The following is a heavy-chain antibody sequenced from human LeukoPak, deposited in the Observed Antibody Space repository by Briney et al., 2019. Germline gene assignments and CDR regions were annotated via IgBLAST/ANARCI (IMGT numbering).Heavy chain of an antibody. J-gene: IGHJ6*03. D-gene: IGHD6-13*01. V-gene: IGHV4-61*02. Sequence: PSETLSLTCTVSGGSISSGSYYWRWIRQPAGKGLEWIVRIYTSGSTNYNPSLQSRVTISVYTSQNQFSLKLSPVTAADTAVYYCAISGIAATPYYHYMDVWGKGTTLTVSS. CDR2: IYTSGST. CDR1: GGSISSGSYY. CDR3: AISGIAATPYYHYMDV.